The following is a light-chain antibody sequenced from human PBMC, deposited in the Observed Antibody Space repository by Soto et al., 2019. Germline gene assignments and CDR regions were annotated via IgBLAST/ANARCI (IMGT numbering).Light chain of an antibody. J-gene: IGLJ2*01. CDR3: SSYAGSNNLI. CDR2: EVS. Sequence: QSVLTQPPSASGSPGQSVTISCTGTSSDVGGYKYVSWYQQHPGKAPKLMIYEVSKRSSGVPDRFSASKSGNTASLTVSGLQPEDEADYYCSSYAGSNNLIFGGGTKLTVL. V-gene: IGLV2-8*01. CDR1: SSDVGGYKY.